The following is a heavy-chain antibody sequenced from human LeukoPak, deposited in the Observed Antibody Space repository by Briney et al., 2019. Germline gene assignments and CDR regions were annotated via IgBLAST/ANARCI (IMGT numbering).Heavy chain of an antibody. D-gene: IGHD2-2*01. Sequence: ASVKVSCKASGYTVTGYDMHWVRQPPGPGIERMGWIKPNSGDANYAQKFQGRVTMTRDTSISTAHMELSRLRSDDTAVYYCARANPLYCSSTTCLFDYWGQGTLVTVSS. CDR2: IKPNSGDA. CDR3: ARANPLYCSSTTCLFDY. V-gene: IGHV1-2*02. J-gene: IGHJ4*02. CDR1: GYTVTGYD.